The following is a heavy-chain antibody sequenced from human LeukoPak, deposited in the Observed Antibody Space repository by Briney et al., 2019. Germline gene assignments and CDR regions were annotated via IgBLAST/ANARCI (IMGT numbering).Heavy chain of an antibody. V-gene: IGHV4-39*07. Sequence: PSETLSLTCTVSGGSISSSSDYWGWIRQPPGKGLEWIGSIYYSGSTYYNPSLKSRVTISVDTSKNQFSLKLSSVTAADTAVYYCARAHQFGGYDILTGYYTKYYFDYWGQGTLVTVSS. CDR3: ARAHQFGGYDILTGYYTKYYFDY. CDR1: GGSISSSSDY. D-gene: IGHD3-9*01. CDR2: IYYSGST. J-gene: IGHJ4*02.